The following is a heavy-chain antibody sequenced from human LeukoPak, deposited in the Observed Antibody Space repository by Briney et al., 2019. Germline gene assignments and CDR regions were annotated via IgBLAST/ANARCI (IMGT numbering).Heavy chain of an antibody. CDR3: AKDPLLVGATLYYFDY. V-gene: IGHV3-30*02. CDR2: IRYDGSNK. D-gene: IGHD1-26*01. J-gene: IGHJ4*02. Sequence: GGSLRLSCAASGFTFSSYGMHWVRQAPGKGLEWVAFIRYDGSNKYYADSVKGRFTISRDNSKNTLYLQMNSLRAEDTAVYYCAKDPLLVGATLYYFDYWGQGTLVTVSS. CDR1: GFTFSSYG.